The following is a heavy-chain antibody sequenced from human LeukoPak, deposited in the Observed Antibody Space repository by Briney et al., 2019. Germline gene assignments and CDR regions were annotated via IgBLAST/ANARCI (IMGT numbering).Heavy chain of an antibody. J-gene: IGHJ4*02. CDR1: GFTFSSYD. D-gene: IGHD6-25*01. CDR3: ARGSGGNFDY. V-gene: IGHV3-30*04. Sequence: AGSLRLSCAASGFTFSSYDWHWVRQAPGMGLEWVAVIKYDGSNNYYADSVRGRFTISRDNSKNTLYLQMNSLRAEDTAVYYCARGSGGNFDYWGQGTLVTVSS. CDR2: IKYDGSNN.